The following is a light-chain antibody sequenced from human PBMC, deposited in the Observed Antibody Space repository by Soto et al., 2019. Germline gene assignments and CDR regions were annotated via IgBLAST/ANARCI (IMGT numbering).Light chain of an antibody. V-gene: IGKV3-11*01. CDR1: QSLYNH. J-gene: IGKJ1*01. CDR3: QQRGSWPPT. Sequence: EIVLTQSPATLSLSPGERATLSCRASQSLYNHLAWYQQKPGQAPSLLIYDSFNRAIGIPVRFSGSGSGTDFTLTISSLESEDFAVYYCQQRGSWPPTFGQGTNVEI. CDR2: DSF.